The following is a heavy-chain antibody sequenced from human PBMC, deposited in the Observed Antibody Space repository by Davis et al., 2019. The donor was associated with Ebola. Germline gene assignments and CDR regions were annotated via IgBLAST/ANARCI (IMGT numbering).Heavy chain of an antibody. CDR1: GFTFSNYS. CDR3: AKDPATQTQYQLLYYYYGMDV. V-gene: IGHV3-48*01. Sequence: GGSLRLSCAASGFTFSNYSMNWVRQAPGKGLEWVSYISSSSSTIYYADSVKGRFTISRDNSKNTLYLQMNSLRAEDTAVYYCAKDPATQTQYQLLYYYYGMDVWGQGTTVTVSS. CDR2: ISSSSSTI. D-gene: IGHD2-2*01. J-gene: IGHJ6*02.